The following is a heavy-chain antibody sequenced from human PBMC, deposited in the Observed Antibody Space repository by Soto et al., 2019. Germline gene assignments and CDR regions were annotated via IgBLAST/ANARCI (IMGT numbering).Heavy chain of an antibody. CDR2: LWYDGNNK. D-gene: IGHD6-19*01. V-gene: IGHV3-33*01. CDR1: GFIFSYYG. CDR3: AITRRPYSSVPFDY. J-gene: IGHJ4*02. Sequence: QVQLVESGGGVVQPGRSLRLSCVVSGFIFSYYGMHWVRPAPGKGLEWVAVLWYDGNNKYYADSVKGRFTISRDNSKNTLYLQMNSLRAEDTAVYYCAITRRPYSSVPFDYWGQGTLVTVSS.